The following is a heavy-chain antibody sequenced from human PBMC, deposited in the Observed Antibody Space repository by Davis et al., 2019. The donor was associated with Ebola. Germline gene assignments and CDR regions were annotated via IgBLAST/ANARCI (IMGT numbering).Heavy chain of an antibody. V-gene: IGHV1-3*01. Sequence: ASVKVSCKASGYTFTSYGMHWVRQAPGQRLEWMGWINAGNGNTKYSENFQGRVTITRDTSASTAYMELSSLRSEDTAVYYCARTRITMIVDDAFDIWGQGTMVTVSS. CDR2: INAGNGNT. D-gene: IGHD3-22*01. CDR3: ARTRITMIVDDAFDI. CDR1: GYTFTSYG. J-gene: IGHJ3*02.